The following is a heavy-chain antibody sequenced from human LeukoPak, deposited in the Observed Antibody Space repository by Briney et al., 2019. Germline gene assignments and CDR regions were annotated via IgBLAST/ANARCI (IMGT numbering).Heavy chain of an antibody. CDR3: AREPGDGGYDYFDY. D-gene: IGHD5-12*01. CDR2: MNPSRGDT. CDR1: GYTFTGYY. Sequence: ASVKVSCKASGYTFTGYYIHWVRQAPGQGLEWMGWMNPSRGDTSYAQKFQGRVTMTRDTSISTAYMELTRLRSDDSAVYYCAREPGDGGYDYFDYWGQGSLVTVSS. V-gene: IGHV1-2*02. J-gene: IGHJ4*02.